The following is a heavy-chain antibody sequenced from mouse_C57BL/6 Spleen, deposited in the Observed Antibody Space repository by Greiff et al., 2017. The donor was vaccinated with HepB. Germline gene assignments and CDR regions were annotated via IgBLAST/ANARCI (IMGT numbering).Heavy chain of an antibody. Sequence: QVQLQQSGAELVRPGTSVKVSCKASGYAFTNYLIAWVKQRPGQGLEWIGVINPGSGGTNYNEKFKGKATLTEDKSSSTAYMQRSSLTSEDSAVYCGARGDYDGYFYYWGQGTTLTVSS. CDR1: GYAFTNYL. CDR2: INPGSGGT. V-gene: IGHV1-54*01. J-gene: IGHJ2*01. CDR3: ARGDYDGYFYY. D-gene: IGHD2-3*01.